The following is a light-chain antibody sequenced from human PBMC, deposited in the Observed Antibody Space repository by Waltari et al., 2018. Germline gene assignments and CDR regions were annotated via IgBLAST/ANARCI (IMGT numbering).Light chain of an antibody. J-gene: IGLJ1*01. Sequence: QSVLTQPPSASGTPGQRVTISCSGSSPNIGTNRVNWYPQFPGPAPKLRMYMSNERPSGVPDRFSGSSSGPSASLAISGLQSEDEAEYYCATWDDTLDGYVFGAGTRLTVL. V-gene: IGLV1-44*01. CDR1: SPNIGTNR. CDR2: MSN. CDR3: ATWDDTLDGYV.